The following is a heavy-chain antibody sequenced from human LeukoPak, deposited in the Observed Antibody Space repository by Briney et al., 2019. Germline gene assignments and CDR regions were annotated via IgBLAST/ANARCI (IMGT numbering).Heavy chain of an antibody. D-gene: IGHD6-19*01. CDR3: ARDNHGYSSGPEYFQH. V-gene: IGHV1-18*01. CDR1: GYTFTSYG. J-gene: IGHJ1*01. Sequence: GASVKVSCKASGYTFTSYGISWVRQAPGQGLEWMGWISAYNGNTNYAQKLQGRVTMTTDTSTSTAYMELRSLRPDDTAVYYCARDNHGYSSGPEYFQHWGQGTLVTVSS. CDR2: ISAYNGNT.